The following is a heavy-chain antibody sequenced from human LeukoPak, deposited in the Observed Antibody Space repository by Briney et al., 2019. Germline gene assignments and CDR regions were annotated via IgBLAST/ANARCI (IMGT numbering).Heavy chain of an antibody. CDR1: GFTFSSYS. J-gene: IGHJ5*02. V-gene: IGHV3-48*01. CDR3: ARDRTAARSWFDP. CDR2: ISSSSSTI. D-gene: IGHD6-6*01. Sequence: GGSLRLSCAASGFTFSSYSMNWVRQAPGKGLEWVSYISSSSSTIYYADSVKGRFTISRDNAKNSLYLQMNSLRAEDAAVYYCARDRTAARSWFDPWGQGTLVTVSS.